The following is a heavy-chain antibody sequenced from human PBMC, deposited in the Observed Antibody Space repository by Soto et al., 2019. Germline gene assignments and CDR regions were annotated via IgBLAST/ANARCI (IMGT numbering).Heavy chain of an antibody. V-gene: IGHV3-23*01. Sequence: GGSLRLSCAASGFTFSSYAMSWVRQAPGEGLEWVSAVSRSGDNTYHADSVKGRFTISRDNSKNTLYLQMNSLRVEDTAVYYCAKDFGHYEIFIGYPTFGSWGQGTLVTVS. CDR3: AKDFGHYEIFIGYPTFGS. CDR1: GFTFSSYA. J-gene: IGHJ4*02. CDR2: VSRSGDNT. D-gene: IGHD3-9*01.